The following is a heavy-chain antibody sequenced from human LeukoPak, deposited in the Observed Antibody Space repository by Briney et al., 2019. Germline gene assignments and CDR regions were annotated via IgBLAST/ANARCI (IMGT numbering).Heavy chain of an antibody. CDR1: GFTFNSYG. D-gene: IGHD2-15*01. J-gene: IGHJ4*02. CDR2: ISGSGDRT. Sequence: GGSLRLSCAASGFTFNSYGMSWVRQAPGKGLEWVSAISGSGDRTYYADSVKGRFTISRDNSKNTLSLQMNSLRAEDTAVYYCAKSPGNVAPATFDFWGQGTLVTVSS. CDR3: AKSPGNVAPATFDF. V-gene: IGHV3-23*01.